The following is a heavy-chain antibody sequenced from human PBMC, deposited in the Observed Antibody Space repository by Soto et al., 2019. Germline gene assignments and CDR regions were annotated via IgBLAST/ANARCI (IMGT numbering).Heavy chain of an antibody. CDR3: AKEMYRVYTYCLDV. J-gene: IGHJ6*02. Sequence: GGSLRLSCAASGFTFSSYVMCWGRQAPGKGLEWLSTISASGDSAYYADSVKGRSTISRDTSKNTLYLQMNTLRAVDTAVYYCAKEMYRVYTYCLDVWGPGTTVTVSS. CDR2: ISASGDSA. D-gene: IGHD5-18*01. CDR1: GFTFSSYV. V-gene: IGHV3-23*01.